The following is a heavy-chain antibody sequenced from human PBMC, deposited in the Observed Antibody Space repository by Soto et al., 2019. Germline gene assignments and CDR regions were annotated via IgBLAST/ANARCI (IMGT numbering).Heavy chain of an antibody. V-gene: IGHV3-23*01. D-gene: IGHD2-15*01. J-gene: IGHJ6*02. Sequence: GGSLRLSCAASGFTFSSYAMSWVRQAPGKGLEWVSAISGSGGSTYYADSVKGRFTISRDNSKNTLYLQMNSLRAEDPAVYYCAKVAIPNMVVVVAAPYNFYGMDVWGQGTTVT. CDR1: GFTFSSYA. CDR3: AKVAIPNMVVVVAAPYNFYGMDV. CDR2: ISGSGGST.